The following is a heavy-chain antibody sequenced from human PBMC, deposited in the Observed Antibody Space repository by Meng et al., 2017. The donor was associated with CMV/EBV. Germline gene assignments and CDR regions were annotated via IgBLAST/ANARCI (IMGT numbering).Heavy chain of an antibody. CDR1: GFTFSSYS. CDR3: ARGSHYYGSGSYYKPSVDNWFDP. V-gene: IGHV3-48*04. J-gene: IGHJ5*02. CDR2: ISSSSSTI. D-gene: IGHD3-10*01. Sequence: ETLSLTCAASGFTFSSYSMNWVRQAPGKGLEWVSYISSSSSTIYYADSVKGRFTISRDNAKNSLYLQMNSLRAEDTAVYYCARGSHYYGSGSYYKPSVDNWFDPWGQGTLVTVSS.